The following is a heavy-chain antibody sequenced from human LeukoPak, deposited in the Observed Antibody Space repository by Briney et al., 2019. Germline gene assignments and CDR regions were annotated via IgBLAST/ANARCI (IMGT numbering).Heavy chain of an antibody. CDR2: ISYDGSSK. CDR3: AKDLSSSWSFDS. Sequence: GGSLRLSCAASGFSFSSNGMHWVRQAPGKGLEWVAVISYDGSSKYCADSVKGRFIISRDNSKNTVYLQMNSLRVEDTAVYYCAKDLSSSWSFDSWGQGTLVTVSS. D-gene: IGHD6-13*01. CDR1: GFSFSSNG. V-gene: IGHV3-30*18. J-gene: IGHJ4*02.